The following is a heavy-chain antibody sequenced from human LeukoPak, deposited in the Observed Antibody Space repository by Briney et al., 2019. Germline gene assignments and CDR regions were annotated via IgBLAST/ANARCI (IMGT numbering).Heavy chain of an antibody. Sequence: GASLQISCKGSGSIFTSYWIGWGRQMSGKGVEWRGIINPGDSDTRYSPSFQGQVTISADKSISTAYLLWSSLKASDPAQYHCARIPRSTTSCYDYYYYMDVAEKASTVTVSS. CDR1: GSIFTSYW. CDR3: ARIPRSTTSCYDYYYYMDV. V-gene: IGHV5-51*01. CDR2: INPGDSDT. D-gene: IGHD2-2*01. J-gene: IGHJ6*03.